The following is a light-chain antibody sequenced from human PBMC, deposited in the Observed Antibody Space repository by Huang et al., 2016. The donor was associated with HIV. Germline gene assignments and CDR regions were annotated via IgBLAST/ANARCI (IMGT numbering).Light chain of an antibody. J-gene: IGKJ4*01. CDR2: WEA. CDR1: QGVFYSSNKNNN. V-gene: IGKV4-1*01. Sequence: DIVMTQSPDSLAVSLGERATITCKSSQGVFYSSNKNNNLAWYQQRPGQPPRLLIYWEAARDSGVPDRFNGSGSGTDFTFTISNLQAEDLAVYYCQQYYKTPLTFGGGTKVEIE. CDR3: QQYYKTPLT.